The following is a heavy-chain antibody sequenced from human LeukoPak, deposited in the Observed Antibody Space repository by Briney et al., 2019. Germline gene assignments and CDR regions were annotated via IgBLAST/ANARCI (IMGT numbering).Heavy chain of an antibody. CDR2: IYYSGSI. Sequence: SQTLSLTCTVSGGSISSGGYYWSWIRQHPGKGLEWIGYIYYSGSIYYNPSLKSRVTISVDTSKNQFSLKLSSVTAADTAVYYCARGPRDYYDSSGYFPLGVYFDYWGQGTLVTVSS. CDR3: ARGPRDYYDSSGYFPLGVYFDY. CDR1: GGSISSGGYY. J-gene: IGHJ4*02. D-gene: IGHD3-22*01. V-gene: IGHV4-31*03.